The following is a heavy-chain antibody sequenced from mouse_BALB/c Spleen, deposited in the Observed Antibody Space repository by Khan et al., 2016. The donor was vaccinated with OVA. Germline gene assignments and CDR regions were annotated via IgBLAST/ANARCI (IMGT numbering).Heavy chain of an antibody. D-gene: IGHD2-2*01. CDR3: ARGGYGSLAY. V-gene: IGHV1-53*01. J-gene: IGHJ3*01. CDR1: GYTFTSYW. Sequence: QVQLQQSGAELVKPGASVKLSCEASGYTFTSYWMHWVKQRPGQGLDWIGYINPSDGRSHYNEQFKNKAKLTVDTSSSTASMQLSRLTSEDSAVYYCARGGYGSLAYWGQGTLVTVSA. CDR2: INPSDGRS.